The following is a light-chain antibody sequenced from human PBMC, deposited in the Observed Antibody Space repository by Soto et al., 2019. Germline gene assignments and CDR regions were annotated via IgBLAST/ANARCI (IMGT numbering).Light chain of an antibody. CDR2: RNN. CDR1: SSNIGSNS. Sequence: QSVLTQPPSASGTPGQRVTISCSGRSSNIGSNSVYWYQQLPGTAPKLLIYRNNQRPSGVPDRFSGSKSGTSASLAISGLRSEDEANYYCAAWDDSLSAVVFGGGTKVTVL. V-gene: IGLV1-47*01. CDR3: AAWDDSLSAVV. J-gene: IGLJ2*01.